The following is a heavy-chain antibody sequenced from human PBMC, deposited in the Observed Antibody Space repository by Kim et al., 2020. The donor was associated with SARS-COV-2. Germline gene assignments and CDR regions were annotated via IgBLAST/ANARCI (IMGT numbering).Heavy chain of an antibody. D-gene: IGHD3-10*01. J-gene: IGHJ5*02. V-gene: IGHV4-34*01. CDR1: GGSFSGYY. Sequence: SETLSLTCAVYGGSFSGYYWSWIRQPPGKGLEWIGEINHSGSTNYNPSLKSRVTISVDTSKNQFSLKLSSVTAADTAVYYCARFFGSGSYYNFDWFDPWGQGTLVTVSS. CDR2: INHSGST. CDR3: ARFFGSGSYYNFDWFDP.